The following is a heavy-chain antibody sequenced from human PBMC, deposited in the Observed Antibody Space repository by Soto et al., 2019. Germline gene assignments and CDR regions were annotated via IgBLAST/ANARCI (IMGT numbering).Heavy chain of an antibody. CDR3: ARLPHCNIDGCIFDS. D-gene: IGHD2-15*01. CDR1: GGCVSGYH. Sequence: SETLSLTCNVSGGCVSGYHWSWIRQPPGKGLEWIGYINNNGNTDYNPSLESRVTISVDTSRNQISLYLTSVTAADTAVYYCARLPHCNIDGCIFDSWAQGILVTVSS. V-gene: IGHV4-59*08. CDR2: INNNGNT. J-gene: IGHJ4*02.